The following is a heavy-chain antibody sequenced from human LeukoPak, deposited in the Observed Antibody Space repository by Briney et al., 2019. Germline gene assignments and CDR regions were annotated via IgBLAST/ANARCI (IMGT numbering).Heavy chain of an antibody. CDR3: ARSSSGWYVQSYYYYGMDV. V-gene: IGHV1-2*02. CDR1: GYTFTGYY. D-gene: IGHD6-19*01. Sequence: ASVTVSCKASGYTFTGYYMHWVRPAPGQGLEWMGWINPNSDGTNYAQKFQGRVTMTSDTSISTAYMELRRLRSDDTAVYYCARSSSGWYVQSYYYYGMDVWGQGTTVTVSS. CDR2: INPNSDGT. J-gene: IGHJ6*01.